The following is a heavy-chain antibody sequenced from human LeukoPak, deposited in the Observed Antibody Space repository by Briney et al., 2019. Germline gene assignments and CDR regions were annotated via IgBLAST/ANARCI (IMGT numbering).Heavy chain of an antibody. CDR2: IYPGDSDT. J-gene: IGHJ4*02. CDR1: GYSFTNYW. Sequence: GESLKISCKGSGYSFTNYWIGWVRQMPGKGLEWMGTIYPGDSDTKYSPSFQGQVTISADKSISTAYLQWSSLKASDTAMYYCARRIAEAGSIGTRYFDYWGQGTLVTVSS. CDR3: ARRIAEAGSIGTRYFDY. D-gene: IGHD6-13*01. V-gene: IGHV5-51*01.